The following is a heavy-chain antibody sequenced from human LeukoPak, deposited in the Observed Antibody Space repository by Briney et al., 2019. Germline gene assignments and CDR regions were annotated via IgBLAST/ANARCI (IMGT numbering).Heavy chain of an antibody. CDR3: VRGDTFRGFDI. V-gene: IGHV3-21*06. CDR2: ISGSSRYI. Sequence: GGSLRLSCAASGIPFSNYTLTWVRQAPGKGLVWVSSISGSSRYIHYSDSVRGRFSISRDNAKNSVYLQMGSLTADDTAVYFCVRGDTFRGFDIWGQGTAVIVSS. J-gene: IGHJ3*02. CDR1: GIPFSNYT. D-gene: IGHD5-18*01.